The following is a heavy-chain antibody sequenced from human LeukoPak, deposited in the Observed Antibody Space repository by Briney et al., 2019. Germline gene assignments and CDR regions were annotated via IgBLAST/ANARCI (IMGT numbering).Heavy chain of an antibody. CDR3: ASQPAAADVDY. CDR2: IKQDGSKK. D-gene: IGHD2-2*01. V-gene: IGHV3-7*03. Sequence: HSGGSLRLSCAASGFTFSSYWMTWVRQAPGKGLEWVANIKQDGSKKSYVDSVKGRFTISRDNAKNSLYLQMNSLRADDTGVYYCASQPAAADVDYWGQGTLVTVSP. J-gene: IGHJ4*02. CDR1: GFTFSSYW.